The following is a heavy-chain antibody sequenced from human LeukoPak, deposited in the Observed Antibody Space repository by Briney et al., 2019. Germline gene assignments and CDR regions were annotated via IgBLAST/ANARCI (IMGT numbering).Heavy chain of an antibody. CDR1: GYTFTGYY. CDR3: VRDYYGSGSYPPFDP. Sequence: GASVKVSCKASGYTFTGYYMHWVRQAPGQGLEWMGWINPNSGGTHYAQNFQGRVTMTTDTSISTAYMDLSSLRSDGTAIYYCVRDYYGSGSYPPFDPWGHGTLVTVSS. CDR2: INPNSGGT. J-gene: IGHJ5*02. D-gene: IGHD3-10*01. V-gene: IGHV1-2*02.